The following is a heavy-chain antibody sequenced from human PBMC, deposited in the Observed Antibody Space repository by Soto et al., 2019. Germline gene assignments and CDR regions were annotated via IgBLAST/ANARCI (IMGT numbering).Heavy chain of an antibody. CDR2: ISGYNGNT. CDR1: GYTFTEYG. J-gene: IGHJ6*02. Sequence: ASVKVSCKAAGYTFTEYGFSWVRQAPGQGLEWMGWISGYNGNTKYAEKFQGRVTMTTDTSTSTAHMELRSLRSDDTAVYYCAREGQAPYYYYGMDVWGQGTAVTVSS. V-gene: IGHV1-18*01. CDR3: AREGQAPYYYYGMDV.